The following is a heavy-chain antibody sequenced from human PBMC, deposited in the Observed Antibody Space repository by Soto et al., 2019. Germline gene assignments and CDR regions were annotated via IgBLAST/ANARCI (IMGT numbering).Heavy chain of an antibody. D-gene: IGHD2-15*01. V-gene: IGHV3-48*03. CDR2: ISNTETAI. CDR3: ARVMPTNLQYCDL. CDR1: GFTFNNYE. J-gene: IGHJ5*02. Sequence: SGGSLRLSCAASGFTFNNYEMHWVRQAPGKGLEWISYISNTETAIYYADSVTGRFTISRDNAKRSLYLQMNSLTVDDTAVYYCARVMPTNLQYCDLWGQGTLVTVSS.